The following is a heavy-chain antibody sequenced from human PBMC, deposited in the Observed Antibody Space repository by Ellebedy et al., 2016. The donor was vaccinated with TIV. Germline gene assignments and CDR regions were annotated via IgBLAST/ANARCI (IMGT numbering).Heavy chain of an antibody. J-gene: IGHJ4*02. CDR1: GYTFTSYD. CDR3: ARSVVPAARFDY. Sequence: ASVKVSXKASGYTFTSYDINWVRQATGQGLEWMGWMNPNSGNTGYAQKFQGRVTMTRNTSISTAYMELSSLRSEDTAVYYCARSVVPAARFDYWGQGTLVTVSS. V-gene: IGHV1-8*01. CDR2: MNPNSGNT. D-gene: IGHD2-2*01.